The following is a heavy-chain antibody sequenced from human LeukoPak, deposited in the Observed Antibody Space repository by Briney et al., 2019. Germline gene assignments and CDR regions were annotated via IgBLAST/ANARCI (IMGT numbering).Heavy chain of an antibody. V-gene: IGHV5-51*01. CDR1: GSSFTSYW. CDR3: ARHEEVSGSWGSFDI. D-gene: IGHD3-10*01. Sequence: GESLKISCKGSGSSFTSYWIGWVRQMPGKGLEWMGIIYPGDSDTRYSPSFQGQVTISADKSISTAHLQWSGLKASDTAMYYCARHEEVSGSWGSFDIWGQGTMVTVSS. J-gene: IGHJ3*02. CDR2: IYPGDSDT.